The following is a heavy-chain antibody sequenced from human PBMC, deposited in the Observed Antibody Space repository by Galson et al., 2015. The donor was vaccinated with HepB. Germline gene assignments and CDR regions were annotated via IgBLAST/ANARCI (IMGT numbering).Heavy chain of an antibody. J-gene: IGHJ5*02. Sequence: SVKVSCKASGGTFSSYAISWVRQAPGQGLEWMGGIIPIFGTANYAQKFQGRVTITADKSTSTAYMELSSLRSEDTAVYYCARGVEPYGDYVENNWFDPWGQGTLVTVSS. CDR3: ARGVEPYGDYVENNWFDP. CDR1: GGTFSSYA. D-gene: IGHD4-17*01. CDR2: IIPIFGTA. V-gene: IGHV1-69*06.